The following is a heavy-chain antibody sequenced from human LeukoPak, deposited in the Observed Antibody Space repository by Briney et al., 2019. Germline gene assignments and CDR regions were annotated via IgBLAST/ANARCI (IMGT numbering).Heavy chain of an antibody. Sequence: GGSLRLACAASGFTFSSYAMSWVRQAPGKGLEWVSAISGSGGSTYYADSVKGRFTISRDNSKNTLYLQMNSLRADGMAVYSCANGRDVEYWGHGTLVTVSS. CDR3: ANGRDVEY. CDR2: ISGSGGST. J-gene: IGHJ4*03. D-gene: IGHD3-10*01. V-gene: IGHV3-23*01. CDR1: GFTFSSYA.